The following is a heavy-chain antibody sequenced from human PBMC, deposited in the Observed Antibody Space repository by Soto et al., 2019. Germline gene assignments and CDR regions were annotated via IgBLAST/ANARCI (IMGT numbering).Heavy chain of an antibody. J-gene: IGHJ5*02. V-gene: IGHV3-30*18. CDR3: AKDESYGSGIGPNWFDP. CDR2: IPYDGSNK. Sequence: GGSLRLSCAASGFTFSSYGMHWVRQAPGKGLEWVAVIPYDGSNKYYADSVKGRFTISRDNSKNTLYLQMNSLRAEDTAVYYCAKDESYGSGIGPNWFDPRAQGTPVTVSS. D-gene: IGHD3-10*01. CDR1: GFTFSSYG.